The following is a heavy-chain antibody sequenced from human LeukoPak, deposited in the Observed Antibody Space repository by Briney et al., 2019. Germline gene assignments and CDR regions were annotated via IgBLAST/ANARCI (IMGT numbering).Heavy chain of an antibody. CDR2: INPNSGGT. CDR3: ARGLAAAGAHDALDI. J-gene: IGHJ3*02. CDR1: GYTFTGYY. D-gene: IGHD6-13*01. V-gene: IGHV1-2*02. Sequence: ASVKVSCKASGYTFTGYYMHWVRQAPGQGLEWMGWINPNSGGTNYAQKFQGRVTMTRDTSISTAYMEVSSLRSDDTAVYYCARGLAAAGAHDALDIWGQGTMVAVSS.